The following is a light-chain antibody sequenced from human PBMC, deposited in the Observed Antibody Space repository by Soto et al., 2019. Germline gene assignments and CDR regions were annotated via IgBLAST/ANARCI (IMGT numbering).Light chain of an antibody. J-gene: IGKJ3*01. V-gene: IGKV1-39*01. CDR2: AAS. CDR3: QQSYSTPQI. CDR1: QSISSY. Sequence: DIQMTQSPSSLSASVGDRVTITCRASQSISSYLNWYQQKPGKAPKLLIYAASSLQSGVPSRVSASGSATDFTLTISSLQTEDFATYDCQQSYSTPQIFGPGTKVDIK.